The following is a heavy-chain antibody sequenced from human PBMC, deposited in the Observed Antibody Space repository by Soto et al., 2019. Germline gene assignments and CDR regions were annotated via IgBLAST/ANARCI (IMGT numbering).Heavy chain of an antibody. CDR2: ISAYNGNT. Sequence: ASVKVSCKASGGTFSSYAISWVRQAPGQGLEWMGWISAYNGNTNYAQKLQGRVTMTTDTSTSTAYMELRSLRSDDTAVYYCARVWEPGYNWFDPWGQGTLVTVSS. V-gene: IGHV1-18*01. CDR1: GGTFSSYA. J-gene: IGHJ5*02. CDR3: ARVWEPGYNWFDP. D-gene: IGHD1-26*01.